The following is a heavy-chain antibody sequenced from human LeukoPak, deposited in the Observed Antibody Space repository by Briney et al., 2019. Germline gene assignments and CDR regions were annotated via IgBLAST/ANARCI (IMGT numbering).Heavy chain of an antibody. J-gene: IGHJ4*02. CDR1: GGSISNYF. V-gene: IGHV4-4*07. CDR3: ARGCFVSSGTGFDY. Sequence: SETLSLTCAVSGGSISNYFWSWVRQPAGKGLECLGRIYSSGTSYYNPSLKSPVSMSVDTSKNQFSLKLSSVTAADTAVYYCARGCFVSSGTGFDYWGQGTLVTVSS. D-gene: IGHD2-8*02. CDR2: IYSSGTS.